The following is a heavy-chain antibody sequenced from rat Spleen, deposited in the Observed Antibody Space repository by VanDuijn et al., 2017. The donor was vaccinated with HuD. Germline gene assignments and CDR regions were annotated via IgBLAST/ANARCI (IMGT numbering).Heavy chain of an antibody. V-gene: IGHV5-29*01. CDR3: GRHGNNSYFDY. CDR2: ISSDGGRN. J-gene: IGHJ2*01. D-gene: IGHD1-9*01. CDR1: GFTFSDYY. Sequence: EVQLVESDGGLVQPGRSLKLSCAASGFTFSDYYMALVRQALTKGLEWVATISSDGGRNFYRDSVKGRFTISRDNAKSSLYLQMDSLRSGDTATYYCGRHGNNSYFDYWGQGVMVTVSS.